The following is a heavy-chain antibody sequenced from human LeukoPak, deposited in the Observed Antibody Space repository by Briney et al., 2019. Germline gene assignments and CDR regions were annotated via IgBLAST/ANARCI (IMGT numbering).Heavy chain of an antibody. CDR2: INPNSGGT. CDR1: GYTFTGYY. Sequence: ASVKVSCKASGYTFTGYYMHWVRQAPGQGLEWMGWINPNSGGTNYAQKFQGRVTMTRDTSISTAYMELSRLRSDDTAVYYCARDKTGMVQLCSSEPSYGMDVWGQGTTVTVSS. V-gene: IGHV1-2*02. D-gene: IGHD5-18*01. J-gene: IGHJ6*02. CDR3: ARDKTGMVQLCSSEPSYGMDV.